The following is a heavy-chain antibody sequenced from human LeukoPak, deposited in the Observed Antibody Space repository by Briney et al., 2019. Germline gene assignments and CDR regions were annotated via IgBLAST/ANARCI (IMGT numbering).Heavy chain of an antibody. CDR1: GGTFISYA. J-gene: IGHJ4*02. CDR2: IIPIFGTA. D-gene: IGHD5-18*01. Sequence: SVKVSCKASGGTFISYAISWVRQAPGQGLEWMGGIIPIFGTANYAQKFQGRVTITADESTSTAYMELSSLRSEDTAVYYCARSDTGDTAMAYFDYWGQGTLVTVSS. V-gene: IGHV1-69*13. CDR3: ARSDTGDTAMAYFDY.